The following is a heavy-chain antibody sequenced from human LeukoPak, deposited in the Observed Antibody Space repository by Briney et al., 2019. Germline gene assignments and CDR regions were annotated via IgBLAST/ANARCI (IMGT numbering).Heavy chain of an antibody. J-gene: IGHJ4*02. CDR3: ARDLDDSSGYYFDY. CDR2: IYTSGST. Sequence: SETLSLTCTVSGGSISSYYWSWIRQPAGKGLEWIGRIYTSGSTNYNPSLKSRVTMSVDTSKNQFSLKLSSVTAADTAVYYCARDLDDSSGYYFDYWGQGTLVTVSS. CDR1: GGSISSYY. V-gene: IGHV4-4*07. D-gene: IGHD3-22*01.